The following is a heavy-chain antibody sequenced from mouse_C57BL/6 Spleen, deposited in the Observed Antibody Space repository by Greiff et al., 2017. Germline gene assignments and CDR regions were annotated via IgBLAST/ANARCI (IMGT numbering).Heavy chain of an antibody. CDR3: AVSYYGSSPFAY. D-gene: IGHD1-1*01. J-gene: IGHJ3*01. V-gene: IGHV1-50*01. CDR2: IDPSDRYT. Sequence: QVQLQQPGAELVKPGASVKLSCKASGYTFTSYWMQWVKQRPGQGLEWIGEIDPSDRYTNYNQKFKGKATLTVDTSSSTAYMQLSSLTSEDSAVYYCAVSYYGSSPFAYWGQGTLVTVSA. CDR1: GYTFTSYW.